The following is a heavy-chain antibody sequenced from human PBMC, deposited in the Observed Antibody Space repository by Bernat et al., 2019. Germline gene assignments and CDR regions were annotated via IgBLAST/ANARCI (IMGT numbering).Heavy chain of an antibody. Sequence: QLQLQESGSGLVKPSQTLSLTCAVSGGSISSGGYSWSWIRQPPGKGLEWIGYIYHSGSTYYNPSLKSRVTISVDRSKNQFSLKLSSVTAADTAVYYCARPHSGWYGSVGWFDPWGQGTLVTVSS. V-gene: IGHV4-30-2*01. J-gene: IGHJ5*02. D-gene: IGHD6-13*01. CDR1: GGSISSGGYS. CDR3: ARPHSGWYGSVGWFDP. CDR2: IYHSGST.